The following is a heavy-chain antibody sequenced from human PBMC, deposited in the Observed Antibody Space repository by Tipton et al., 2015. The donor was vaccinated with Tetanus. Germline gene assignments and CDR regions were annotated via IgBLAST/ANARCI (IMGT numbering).Heavy chain of an antibody. CDR2: LSENGANT. J-gene: IGHJ6*02. CDR1: GFSIRDFG. D-gene: IGHD2-21*01. V-gene: IGHV3-23*01. CDR3: AQEVEMAIPFYYAMDV. Sequence: SLRLSCAASGFSIRDFGLNWVRQAPGKGLEWLSSLSENGANTFYADSVKARFTISRDNSKNTLFLQMSSLGADDTAVYYCAQEVEMAIPFYYAMDVWGQGTTVTVSS.